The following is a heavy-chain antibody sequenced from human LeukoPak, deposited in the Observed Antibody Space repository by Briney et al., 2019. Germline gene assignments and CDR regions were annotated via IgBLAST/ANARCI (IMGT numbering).Heavy chain of an antibody. Sequence: GGSLRLSCAASGFTFSNHAMSWVRQAPGKGLEWVSNIGSSGGDTYYADSVKGRSTISRDNSKSTLFLQMNSLRAEDTAVYYCAKDGNNFEYWGQGTLVTVSS. V-gene: IGHV3-23*01. CDR1: GFTFSNHA. CDR3: AKDGNNFEY. J-gene: IGHJ4*02. CDR2: IGSSGGDT.